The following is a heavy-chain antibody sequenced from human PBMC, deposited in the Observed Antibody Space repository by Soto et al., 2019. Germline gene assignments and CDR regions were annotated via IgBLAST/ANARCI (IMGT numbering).Heavy chain of an antibody. Sequence: QVQLVQSGAEVKKPGSSVKVSCKASGGTFSSYTISWVRQAPGQGLEWMGRIIPILGIANYAQKFQGRVTSTADKSTSTAYMELSSLRSEDTAVYYCARDPNSDYDYYYYMDVWGKGTTVTVSS. V-gene: IGHV1-69*08. D-gene: IGHD1-26*01. CDR2: IIPILGIA. CDR1: GGTFSSYT. CDR3: ARDPNSDYDYYYYMDV. J-gene: IGHJ6*03.